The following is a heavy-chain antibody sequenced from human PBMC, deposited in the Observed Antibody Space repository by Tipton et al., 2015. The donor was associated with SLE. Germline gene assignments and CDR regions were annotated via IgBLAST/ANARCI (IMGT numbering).Heavy chain of an antibody. CDR3: AKDENWELYLLGY. Sequence: SLRLSCAASGFTFRSCAMSWVRQAPGKGLEWISSISGSSDTTYYADSVKGRFTISRDNSKTTVYLQMNSLRAEDTAVYYCAKDENWELYLLGYWGQETLVTVS. CDR2: ISGSSDTT. D-gene: IGHD3-10*01. CDR1: GFTFRSCA. J-gene: IGHJ4*02. V-gene: IGHV3-23*01.